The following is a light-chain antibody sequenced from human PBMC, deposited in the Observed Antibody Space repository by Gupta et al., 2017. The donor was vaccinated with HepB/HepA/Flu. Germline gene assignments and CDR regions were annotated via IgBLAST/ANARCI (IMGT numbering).Light chain of an antibody. Sequence: SYELTPPPSVSVSPVQTARITCSGDALPKQYAYWYQQKPGQAPVLVIYKDSERPSGIPERFSGSSSGTTVTLTISGVQAEDEADYYCQSADSSGTYVFGTGTKVTVL. V-gene: IGLV3-25*03. CDR1: ALPKQY. CDR3: QSADSSGTYV. CDR2: KDS. J-gene: IGLJ1*01.